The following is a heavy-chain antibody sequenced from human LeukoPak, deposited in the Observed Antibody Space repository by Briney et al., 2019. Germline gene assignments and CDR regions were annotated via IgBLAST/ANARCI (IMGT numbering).Heavy chain of an antibody. J-gene: IGHJ5*02. Sequence: ASVKVSCKASGYTFTGYYMHWVRQAPGQGLEWMGWINPNSGGTNYAQKFQGRVTMTRDTSISTAYMELSRLRSDDTAVYYFATTFTGNYYGSGNPWGQGTLVTVSS. V-gene: IGHV1-2*02. CDR1: GYTFTGYY. D-gene: IGHD3-10*01. CDR3: ATTFTGNYYGSGNP. CDR2: INPNSGGT.